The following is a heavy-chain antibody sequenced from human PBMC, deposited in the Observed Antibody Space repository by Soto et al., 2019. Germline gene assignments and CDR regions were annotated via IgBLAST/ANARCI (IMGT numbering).Heavy chain of an antibody. Sequence: GASVKVSCKASGGTFSSYTISWVRQAPGQGLEWMGRIIPILGIANYAQKFQGRVTITADKSTSTAYMELSSLRSEDTAVYYCAREVSSSFYYYYYGMDVWGQGTTVTVSS. CDR2: IIPILGIA. CDR1: GGTFSSYT. J-gene: IGHJ6*02. D-gene: IGHD6-6*01. V-gene: IGHV1-69*04. CDR3: AREVSSSFYYYYYGMDV.